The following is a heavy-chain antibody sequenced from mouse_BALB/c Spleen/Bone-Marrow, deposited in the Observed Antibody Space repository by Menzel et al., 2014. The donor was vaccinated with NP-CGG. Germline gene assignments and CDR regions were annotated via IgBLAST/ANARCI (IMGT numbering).Heavy chain of an antibody. Sequence: EVQGVESGGDLVKPGGSLKLSCAASGFTFSSYGMSWVRQTPDKRLEWVATISSGGSYTYYPDSVKGRFTISRDNAKNTLYLQMSSLKSEDTAVYYCARHDYDEENFDYWGQGTTLTVSS. V-gene: IGHV5-6*01. D-gene: IGHD2-4*01. CDR1: GFTFSSYG. CDR3: ARHDYDEENFDY. J-gene: IGHJ2*01. CDR2: ISSGGSYT.